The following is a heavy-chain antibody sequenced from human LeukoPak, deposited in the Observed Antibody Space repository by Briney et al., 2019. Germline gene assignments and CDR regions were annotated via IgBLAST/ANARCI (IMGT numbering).Heavy chain of an antibody. V-gene: IGHV4-59*01. CDR2: IYYSGST. CDR3: ARAAYYYDSSGYYPHDAFVI. CDR1: GGSISSYY. D-gene: IGHD3-22*01. Sequence: SETLSLTCTVSGGSISSYYWSWIRQPPGKGLEWIGYIYYSGSTNYNPSLKNRVTISVDTSKNQFSLKLSAVTAADTAVYYCARAAYYYDSSGYYPHDAFVIWGQGTMVTVSS. J-gene: IGHJ3*02.